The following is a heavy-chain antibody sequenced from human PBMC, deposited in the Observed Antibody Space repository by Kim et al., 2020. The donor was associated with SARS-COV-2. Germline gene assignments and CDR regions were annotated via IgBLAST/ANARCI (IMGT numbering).Heavy chain of an antibody. Sequence: GGSLRLSCGASGFTFSSYWMHWVRQAPGKGLVWVSRINSDGSSTKYADSVKGRFTISRDNAKNTVYLQMNSLRAEDTAMYYCAGKIQGNYGMDVWGQGTT. CDR1: GFTFSSYW. CDR3: AGKIQGNYGMDV. D-gene: IGHD5-18*01. V-gene: IGHV3-74*01. CDR2: INSDGSST. J-gene: IGHJ6*02.